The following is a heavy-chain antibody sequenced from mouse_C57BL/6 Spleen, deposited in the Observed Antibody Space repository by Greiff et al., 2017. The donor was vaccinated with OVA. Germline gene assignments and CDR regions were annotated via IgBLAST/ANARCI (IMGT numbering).Heavy chain of an antibody. J-gene: IGHJ2*01. CDR1: GYAFSSSW. CDR2: IYPGDGDT. V-gene: IGHV1-82*01. Sequence: QVQLQQSGPELVKPGASVKISCKASGYAFSSSWMNWVKQRPGKGLEWIGRIYPGDGDTNYNGKFKGKATLTADKSSSTAYMQLSSLTSEDSAVYFCVYGSSLYYFDYWGQGTTLTVSS. CDR3: VYGSSLYYFDY. D-gene: IGHD1-1*01.